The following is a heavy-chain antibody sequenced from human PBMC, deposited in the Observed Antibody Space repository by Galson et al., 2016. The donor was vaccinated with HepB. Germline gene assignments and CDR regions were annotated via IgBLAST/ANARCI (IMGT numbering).Heavy chain of an antibody. CDR3: ATKWSYGDYSFFDY. Sequence: SLRLSCAASGFTFSSYWMSWVRQAPGKGLEWVANIKEDGSEEYYVDSVKGRFTISRDNAKNSLYLQMNRLRAEDTAVYYCATKWSYGDYSFFDYWGQGTLLTVSS. D-gene: IGHD4-17*01. V-gene: IGHV3-7*03. J-gene: IGHJ4*02. CDR2: IKEDGSEE. CDR1: GFTFSSYW.